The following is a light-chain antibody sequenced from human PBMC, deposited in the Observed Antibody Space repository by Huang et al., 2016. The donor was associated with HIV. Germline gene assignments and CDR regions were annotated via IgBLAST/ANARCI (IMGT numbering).Light chain of an antibody. CDR1: QSIGNS. CDR3: HQSRSFPYT. Sequence: DIVLTQSPDFQSVTPKEKVTLTCRASQSIGNSLHLYQQKPGQSPSLLIKYASQSISGVPSRFSGSGFGTDFTLTINSLESEDAATYYCHQSRSFPYTFGQGTRLEIK. CDR2: YAS. V-gene: IGKV6-21*02. J-gene: IGKJ2*01.